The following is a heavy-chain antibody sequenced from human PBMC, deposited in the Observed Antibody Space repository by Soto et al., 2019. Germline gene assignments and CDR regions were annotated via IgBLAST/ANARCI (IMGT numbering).Heavy chain of an antibody. CDR3: ARKTSLRLGSYPN. CDR1: GFTFSRSS. Sequence: HPGGSLRLSCAASGFTFSRSSMHWVRQAPGKGLEWVAVVSHDESSRFYADSVKGRFTISRDNFKSTVYLQMSRLRVEDTALYYCARKTSLRLGSYPNWGQGAQVTVSS. CDR2: VSHDESSR. V-gene: IGHV3-30-3*01. D-gene: IGHD3-16*02. J-gene: IGHJ4*02.